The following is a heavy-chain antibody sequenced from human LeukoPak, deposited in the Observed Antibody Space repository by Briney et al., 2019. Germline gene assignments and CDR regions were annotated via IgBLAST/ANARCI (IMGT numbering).Heavy chain of an antibody. CDR1: GFTVSSNY. V-gene: IGHV3-23*01. CDR3: AKDILQGGNYYYGMDV. CDR2: ISGSGGST. Sequence: PGGSLRLSCAASGFTVSSNYMSWVRQAPGKGLEWVSAISGSGGSTYYADSVKGRFTISRDNSKNTLYLQMNSLRAEDTAVYYCAKDILQGGNYYYGMDVWGQGTTVTVSS. D-gene: IGHD4-11*01. J-gene: IGHJ6*02.